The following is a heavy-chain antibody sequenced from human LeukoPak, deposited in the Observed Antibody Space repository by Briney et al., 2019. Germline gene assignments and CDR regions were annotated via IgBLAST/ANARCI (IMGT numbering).Heavy chain of an antibody. J-gene: IGHJ5*02. CDR2: IIPIFGTA. CDR3: ARGYRFTPPPWVGGNNWFDP. CDR1: AGTFSSYA. D-gene: IGHD3-16*01. Sequence: ASVKVSSKASAGTFSSYAISWVRQAPGHGLEWMGGIIPIFGTANYAHKFQGRVTITTDESTSTAYMELSSLRSDVTAVYYCARGYRFTPPPWVGGNNWFDPWGQGTLVTVSS. V-gene: IGHV1-69*05.